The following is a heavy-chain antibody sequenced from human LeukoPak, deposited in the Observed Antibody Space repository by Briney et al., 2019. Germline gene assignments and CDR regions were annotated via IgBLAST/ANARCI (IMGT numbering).Heavy chain of an antibody. CDR1: GGTFSSYA. CDR3: ARDPYDSSGYYY. V-gene: IGHV1-69*13. CDR2: IIPIFGTA. D-gene: IGHD3-22*01. Sequence: ASVKVSCKASGGTFSSYAISWVRQAPGQGLEWMGGIIPIFGTANHAQKFQGRVTITADESTSTAYMELSSLRSEDTAVYYCARDPYDSSGYYYWGQGTLVTVSS. J-gene: IGHJ4*02.